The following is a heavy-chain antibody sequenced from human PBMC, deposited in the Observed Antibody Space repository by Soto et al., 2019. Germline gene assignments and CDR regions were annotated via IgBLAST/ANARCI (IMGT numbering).Heavy chain of an antibody. D-gene: IGHD5-12*01. CDR2: INPSGGST. Sequence: ASVKVSCKASGYTFTSYYMHWVRQAPGQGLEWMGIINPSGGSTIYAQKFQGRVTMTRDTSTSTVYMELSRLRSEDTAVYYCARGALATTHVDCWGQGTLAPVSA. V-gene: IGHV1-46*01. J-gene: IGHJ4*02. CDR1: GYTFTSYY. CDR3: ARGALATTHVDC.